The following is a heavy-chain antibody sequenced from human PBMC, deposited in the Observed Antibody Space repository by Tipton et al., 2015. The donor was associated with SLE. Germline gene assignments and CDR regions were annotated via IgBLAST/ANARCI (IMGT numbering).Heavy chain of an antibody. CDR1: GGSISSHY. V-gene: IGHV4-59*11. Sequence: TLSLTCTVSGGSISSHYWSWIRQPPGKGLEWIGYIYYSGSTNYNPSLKSRVTISVDTSKNQFSLKLSSVTVADTAVYYCARGGGNRGILDYWGQGTLVTVSS. CDR3: ARGGGNRGILDY. CDR2: IYYSGST. J-gene: IGHJ4*02. D-gene: IGHD4-23*01.